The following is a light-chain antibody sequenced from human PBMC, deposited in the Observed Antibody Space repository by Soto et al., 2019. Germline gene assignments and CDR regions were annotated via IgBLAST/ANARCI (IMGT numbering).Light chain of an antibody. CDR3: LQHDSFPPT. V-gene: IGKV1-17*03. Sequence: DIQMTQSPSAMSASVGDRVTISCRASQDIGNHLAWFQQKPGKVPQRLIYAASSLQTGVPSRFSGSGSGTDSTLTINSLQPEDFATYYCLQHDSFPPTFGQGTRLEIK. J-gene: IGKJ5*01. CDR2: AAS. CDR1: QDIGNH.